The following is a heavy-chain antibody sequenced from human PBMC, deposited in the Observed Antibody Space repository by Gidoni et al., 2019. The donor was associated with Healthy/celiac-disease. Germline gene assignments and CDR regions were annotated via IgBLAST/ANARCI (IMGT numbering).Heavy chain of an antibody. V-gene: IGHV3-21*01. J-gene: IGHJ4*02. CDR3: AREWSSGWSN. Sequence: EVQLVESGGGLVKPGGSLRLSCAASGFSFSSYSMNWVRQAPGKGLEWVSSISSGNDYIYYADSVKGRFTISRDNAKSSLYLQMNSLRAEDTAVYYCAREWSSGWSNWGQGTLVTVSS. D-gene: IGHD6-19*01. CDR1: GFSFSSYS. CDR2: ISSGNDYI.